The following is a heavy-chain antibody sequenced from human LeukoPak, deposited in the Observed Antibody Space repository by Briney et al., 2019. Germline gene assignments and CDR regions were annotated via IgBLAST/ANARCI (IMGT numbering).Heavy chain of an antibody. J-gene: IGHJ4*02. CDR2: INPNSGGT. D-gene: IGHD3-22*01. CDR3: MVGHYDSSGWFDY. CDR1: GYTFTGYY. Sequence: ASVKVSCKASGYTFTGYYMHWVRQAPGQGLEWMGWINPNSGGTNYAQKFQGRVTMTRDTSISTAYMELSRLRSDDTAVYYCMVGHYDSSGWFDYWGQGTLVTVSS. V-gene: IGHV1-2*02.